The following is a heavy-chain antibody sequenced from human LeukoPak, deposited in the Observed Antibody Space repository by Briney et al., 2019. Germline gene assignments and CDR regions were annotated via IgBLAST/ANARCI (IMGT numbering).Heavy chain of an antibody. V-gene: IGHV4-34*01. CDR2: INHSGST. CDR1: GESFSGYY. Sequence: PSETLSITCAVYGESFSGYYWSWIRQPPGRGLEWIGEINHSGSTSYSASLKSRVTISVDTSKNQFSLKLNSVTAADTAVYYCARGDIAAGGAPFDYWGQGTLVTVSS. CDR3: ARGDIAAGGAPFDY. J-gene: IGHJ4*02. D-gene: IGHD6-13*01.